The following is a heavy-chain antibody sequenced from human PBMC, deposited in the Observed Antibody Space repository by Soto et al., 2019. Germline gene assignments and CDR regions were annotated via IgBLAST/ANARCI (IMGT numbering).Heavy chain of an antibody. Sequence: ASVKVSCKASGYTFTSYGISWVRQAPGQGLEWMGWISAYNGNTNYAQKLQGRVTMTTDTSTSTAYMELRSLRSDDTAVYYCARDYYGSGSYYPWFDPWGQGTLVTVS. CDR2: ISAYNGNT. CDR3: ARDYYGSGSYYPWFDP. J-gene: IGHJ5*02. CDR1: GYTFTSYG. D-gene: IGHD3-10*01. V-gene: IGHV1-18*04.